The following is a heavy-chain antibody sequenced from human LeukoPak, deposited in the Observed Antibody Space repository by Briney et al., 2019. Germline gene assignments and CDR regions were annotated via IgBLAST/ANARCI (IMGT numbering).Heavy chain of an antibody. CDR1: GFTFSSYG. V-gene: IGHV3-30*18. CDR2: ISYDGSNK. Sequence: PGGSLRLSCAASGFTFSSYGMHWVHQAPGKGLEWVAVISYDGSNKYYADSVKGRFTISRDNSKNKLYLQLNSLRAADTAVYYCAKDQKGEDASDIWGQGTMVTVSS. CDR3: AKDQKGEDASDI. J-gene: IGHJ3*02.